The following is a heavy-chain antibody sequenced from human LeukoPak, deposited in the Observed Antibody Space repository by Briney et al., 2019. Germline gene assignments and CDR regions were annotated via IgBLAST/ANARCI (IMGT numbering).Heavy chain of an antibody. J-gene: IGHJ4*02. Sequence: PGRSLRLSCAASGFTFSSYGMHWVRQAPGKGLEWVADIWYDGTNKFYADSVKGRFTISRDNSKNTLYLQMNGLRAEDTAVYYCARGLINSWNTVDYWGQGTLVTVSS. V-gene: IGHV3-33*01. D-gene: IGHD1-1*01. CDR1: GFTFSSYG. CDR2: IWYDGTNK. CDR3: ARGLINSWNTVDY.